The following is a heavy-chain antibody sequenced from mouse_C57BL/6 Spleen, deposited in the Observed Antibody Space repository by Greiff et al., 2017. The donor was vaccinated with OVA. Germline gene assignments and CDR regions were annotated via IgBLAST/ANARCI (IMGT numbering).Heavy chain of an antibody. CDR1: GYTFTSYW. D-gene: IGHD1-1*01. Sequence: QVQLQQPGAELVKPGASVKLSCKASGYTFTSYWMHWVKQRPGQGLEWIGMIHPNSGSTNYNEKFKSKATLTVDKSSSTAYMQLSSLTSEDSAVYYCARPVVATGLDYWGQGTTLTVSS. J-gene: IGHJ2*01. CDR3: ARPVVATGLDY. CDR2: IHPNSGST. V-gene: IGHV1-64*01.